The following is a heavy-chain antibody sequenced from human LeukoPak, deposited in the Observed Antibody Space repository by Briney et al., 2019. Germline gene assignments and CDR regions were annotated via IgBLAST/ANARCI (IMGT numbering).Heavy chain of an antibody. CDR2: ISSSSDYI. J-gene: IGHJ4*02. CDR3: AREPYYYDSSGHDY. D-gene: IGHD3-22*01. Sequence: GGSLRLSCAASGFIFSGYGMNWVRQAPGKGLEWVSSISSSSDYIYYADSVKGRFTISRDNAKNSLYLQMNSLRAEDTAVYYCAREPYYYDSSGHDYWGQGTLVTVSS. CDR1: GFIFSGYG. V-gene: IGHV3-21*01.